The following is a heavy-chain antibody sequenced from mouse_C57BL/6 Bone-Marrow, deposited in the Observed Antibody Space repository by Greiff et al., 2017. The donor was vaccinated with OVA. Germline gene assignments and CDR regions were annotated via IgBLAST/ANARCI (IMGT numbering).Heavy chain of an antibody. V-gene: IGHV1-81*01. CDR1: GYTFTSYG. CDR3: AIEETYGNYLYWYFDV. CDR2: IYPRSGNT. Sequence: QVQLKQSGAELARPGASVKLSCKASGYTFTSYGISWVKQRTGQGLEWIGEIYPRSGNTYYNEKFKGKATLTADKSSSTAYMELRSLTSEDSAVYFCAIEETYGNYLYWYFDVWGTGTTVTVSS. J-gene: IGHJ1*03. D-gene: IGHD2-1*01.